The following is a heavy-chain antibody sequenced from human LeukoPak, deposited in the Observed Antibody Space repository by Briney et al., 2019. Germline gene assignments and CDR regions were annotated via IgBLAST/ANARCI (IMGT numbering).Heavy chain of an antibody. J-gene: IGHJ3*02. CDR2: IYYSGST. Sequence: SETLSLTCTVSGGSINNYYWSWIRQPPGKGLEWIGYIYYSGSTNYNPSLKSRVTISVDTSKNQFSLKLSSVTAADTAVYYCARGDRMGAFDIWGQGTMVTVSS. D-gene: IGHD2-15*01. CDR3: ARGDRMGAFDI. V-gene: IGHV4-59*01. CDR1: GGSINNYY.